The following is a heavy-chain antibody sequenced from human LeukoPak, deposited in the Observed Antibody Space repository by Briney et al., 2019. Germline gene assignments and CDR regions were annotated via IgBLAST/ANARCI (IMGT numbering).Heavy chain of an antibody. CDR3: AREDLRSFYFDY. D-gene: IGHD3-10*02. Sequence: GGSLRLSCAVSGFTFSSYAMHWVRQAPGKGLEWVALISYDGSNKYYADSVKGRFTISRDNSKNALYLQMNSLRAEDTAVYYCAREDLRSFYFDYWGQGTLVTVSS. CDR1: GFTFSSYA. CDR2: ISYDGSNK. J-gene: IGHJ4*02. V-gene: IGHV3-30-3*01.